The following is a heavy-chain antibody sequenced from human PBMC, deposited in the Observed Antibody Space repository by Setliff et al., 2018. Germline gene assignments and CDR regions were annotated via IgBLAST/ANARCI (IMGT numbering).Heavy chain of an antibody. V-gene: IGHV1-69*05. Sequence: SVKVSCKASGGTFTNYGVSWVRQAPGQGLEWMGGTIPMFGTTEYAQKFQGRLAIITDESTNTAFMQLSSLRSDDTAVYYCVREGVDRRSSTDYRYYMDVWGKGTTVTVSS. D-gene: IGHD6-6*01. CDR1: GGTFTNYG. J-gene: IGHJ6*03. CDR2: TIPMFGTT. CDR3: VREGVDRRSSTDYRYYMDV.